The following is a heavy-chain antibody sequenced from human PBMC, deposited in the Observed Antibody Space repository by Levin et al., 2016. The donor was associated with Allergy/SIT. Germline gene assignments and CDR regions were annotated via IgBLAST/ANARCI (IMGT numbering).Heavy chain of an antibody. Sequence: GGSLRLSCAASGFTFSSYAMSWVRQVPGKGLEWVSCISGGGSSTYYADSVKGRFTISRDNSKNILYLQMNSLRAEDTAVYYCAKDNGNSGSQWSPLDWGQGTLVTVSS. V-gene: IGHV3-23*01. J-gene: IGHJ4*02. CDR2: ISGGGSST. D-gene: IGHD6-25*01. CDR3: AKDNGNSGSQWSPLD. CDR1: GFTFSSYA.